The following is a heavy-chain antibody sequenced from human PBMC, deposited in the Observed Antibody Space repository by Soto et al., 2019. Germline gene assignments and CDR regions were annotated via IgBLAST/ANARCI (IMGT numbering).Heavy chain of an antibody. Sequence: SVKVSCKASGYTFTSYGISWVRQAPGQGLEWMGGIIPFFGTANYAQKFQGRVTITADESTSTAYMELSSLRSEDTAVYYCAADGDSDAFDIWGQGTMVTVSS. V-gene: IGHV1-69*13. D-gene: IGHD4-17*01. CDR3: AADGDSDAFDI. CDR2: IIPFFGTA. J-gene: IGHJ3*02. CDR1: GYTFTSYG.